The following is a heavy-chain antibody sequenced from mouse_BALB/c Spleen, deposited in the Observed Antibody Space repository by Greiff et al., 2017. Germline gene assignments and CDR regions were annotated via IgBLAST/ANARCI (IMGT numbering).Heavy chain of an antibody. CDR2: ISSGSSTI. J-gene: IGHJ4*01. Sequence: DVMLVESGGGLVQPGGSRKLSCAASGFTFSSFGMHWVRQAPEKGLEWVAYISSGSSTIYYADTVKGRFTISRDNPKNTLFLQMTSLRSEDTAMYYCARLEVRKAMDDWGQGTSVTVSS. V-gene: IGHV5-17*02. CDR1: GFTFSSFG. CDR3: ARLEVRKAMDD.